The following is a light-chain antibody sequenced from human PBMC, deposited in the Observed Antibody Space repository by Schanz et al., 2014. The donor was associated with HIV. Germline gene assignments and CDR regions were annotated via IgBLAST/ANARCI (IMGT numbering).Light chain of an antibody. CDR3: CSYTTTSTYV. CDR2: EVN. V-gene: IGLV2-23*02. CDR1: RNDVGTYNL. J-gene: IGLJ1*01. Sequence: QSALTQPASVSGSPGQSITISCTGTRNDVGTYNLVSWYQHHPAKPPKLIIYEVNKRPSGIPNRFSGSKSGNTASLTVSGLQADDEADYYCCSYTTTSTYVFGAGTKLTVL.